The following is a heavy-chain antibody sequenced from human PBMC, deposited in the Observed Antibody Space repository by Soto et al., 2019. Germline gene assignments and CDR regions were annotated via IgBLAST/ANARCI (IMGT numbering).Heavy chain of an antibody. V-gene: IGHV1-18*01. D-gene: IGHD1-26*01. CDR1: GYTFSNYA. J-gene: IGHJ3*01. CDR3: ARDRGSALDV. Sequence: QVQLVQSGAEVKKPGASVKVSCKASGYTFSNYAITWVRQAPGQGLEWMAWINPYNGNTNFAQKLQGRVTVTIDTSTSTADVEVRNLTSDDTAMYYCARDRGSALDVWGHGTMVTVSP. CDR2: INPYNGNT.